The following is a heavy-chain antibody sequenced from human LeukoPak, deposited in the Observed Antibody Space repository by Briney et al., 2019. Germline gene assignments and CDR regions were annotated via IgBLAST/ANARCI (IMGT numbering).Heavy chain of an antibody. V-gene: IGHV1-2*02. CDR3: ARDRERNRAGPHAFDI. Sequence: GASVKVSCKASGYTFTGYYMHWVRQAPGQGLEWMGWINPNSGGTNYAQKFQGRVTMTRDTSISTAYMELSRLRSDDTAVYYCARDRERNRAGPHAFDIWGQGTMVTVSS. CDR2: INPNSGGT. CDR1: GYTFTGYY. D-gene: IGHD3-16*02. J-gene: IGHJ3*02.